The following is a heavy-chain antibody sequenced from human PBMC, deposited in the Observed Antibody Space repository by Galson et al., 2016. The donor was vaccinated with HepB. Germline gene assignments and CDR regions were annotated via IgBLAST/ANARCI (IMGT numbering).Heavy chain of an antibody. CDR3: AKRRGWGYAMDV. D-gene: IGHD2-15*01. V-gene: IGHV3-23*01. CDR2: VGGSDGGT. J-gene: IGHJ6*02. Sequence: SLRLSCAASGFSLSDYDMTWVRQTPEKGLEWVSSVGGSDGGTDYADPVKGRFTISGDSSMNTLYLQMKSLRAEDTAVYYCAKRRGWGYAMDVWGQGTTVIVSS. CDR1: GFSLSDYD.